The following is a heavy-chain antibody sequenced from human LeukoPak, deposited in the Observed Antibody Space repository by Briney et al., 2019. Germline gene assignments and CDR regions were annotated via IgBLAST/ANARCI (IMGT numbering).Heavy chain of an antibody. CDR1: GGSISSTNYY. Sequence: SETLSLTCSVSGGSISSTNYYWGWIRQPPGKGLEWIGSIYYSGSTSYNPSLESRVTISVDTSKNQFSLKLNSVTAADTAVYYCARRGGRHYGDYYYYMDVWGKGTTVTVSS. CDR3: ARRGGRHYGDYYYYMDV. D-gene: IGHD4-17*01. J-gene: IGHJ6*03. V-gene: IGHV4-39*01. CDR2: IYYSGST.